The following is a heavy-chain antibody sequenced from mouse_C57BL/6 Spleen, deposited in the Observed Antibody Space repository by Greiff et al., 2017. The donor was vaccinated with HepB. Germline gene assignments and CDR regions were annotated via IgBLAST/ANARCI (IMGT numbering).Heavy chain of an antibody. D-gene: IGHD2-2*01. V-gene: IGHV1-76*01. CDR1: GYTFTDYY. J-gene: IGHJ2*01. CDR2: IYPGSGNT. Sequence: QVQLKQSGAELVRPGASVKLSCKASGYTFTDYYINWVKQRPGQGLEWIARIYPGSGNTYYNEKFKGKATLTAEKSSSTAYMQLSSLTSEDSAVYFFASDGYDGGIDYWGQGTTLTVSS. CDR3: ASDGYDGGIDY.